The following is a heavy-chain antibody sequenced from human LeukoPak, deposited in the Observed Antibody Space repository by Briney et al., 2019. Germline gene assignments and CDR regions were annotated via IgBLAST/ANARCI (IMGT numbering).Heavy chain of an antibody. CDR2: ISAYNGNT. J-gene: IGHJ6*03. Sequence: ASVTVSCKASGYTFTSYGISWVRQAPGQGLEWMGWISAYNGNTNYAHKLQGRVTMTTDTSTSTAYMELRSLRSDDTAVYYCARVQGGTYYDILRVMKGNYYYYYMDVWGKGTTVTVSS. CDR1: GYTFTSYG. D-gene: IGHD3-9*01. V-gene: IGHV1-18*01. CDR3: ARVQGGTYYDILRVMKGNYYYYYMDV.